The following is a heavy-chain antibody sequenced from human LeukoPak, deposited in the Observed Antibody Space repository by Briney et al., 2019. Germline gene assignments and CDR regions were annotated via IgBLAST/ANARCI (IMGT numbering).Heavy chain of an antibody. Sequence: ESGPTLVKPTQTLTLTCTFSGFSLSTSGVGVGWIRQPPGKALEWLAVNRWNAADHYSPSLNSRLTITEDTSKNQVVLTMTDMDPVDTATYYCAHRTVGNSFHYWGQGILVTVSS. CDR1: GFSLSTSGVG. CDR3: AHRTVGNSFHY. V-gene: IGHV2-5*01. J-gene: IGHJ4*02. D-gene: IGHD1-26*01. CDR2: NRWNAAD.